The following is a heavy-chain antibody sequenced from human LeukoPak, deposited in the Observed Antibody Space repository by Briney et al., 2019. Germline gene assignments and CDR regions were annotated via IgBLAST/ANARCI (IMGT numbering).Heavy chain of an antibody. Sequence: GESLKISCKGSGYSFTSFWIGWVRQMPGKGLEWMGIIYPGDSDTRYSPSFQGQVTISVDKSFTTAYLQWSSLKASDTAMYYCARQGFGWTFDIWGQGTMVTVSS. V-gene: IGHV5-51*01. CDR3: ARQGFGWTFDI. CDR1: GYSFTSFW. D-gene: IGHD3-10*01. J-gene: IGHJ3*02. CDR2: IYPGDSDT.